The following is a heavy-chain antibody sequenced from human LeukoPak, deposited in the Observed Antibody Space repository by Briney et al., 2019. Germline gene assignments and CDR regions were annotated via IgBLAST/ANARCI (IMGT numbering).Heavy chain of an antibody. Sequence: ASVKVSCKASGYTFSNNGISWVRQAPGQGLERMGWISVYNSNTNSAQNLQRRVTVTTDTSTSTAYMELRSLRSDDTAVYYCARMCCHSASCYTLDYWGQGTLVTVSS. V-gene: IGHV1-18*01. CDR2: ISVYNSNT. J-gene: IGHJ4*02. CDR1: GYTFSNNG. CDR3: ARMCCHSASCYTLDY. D-gene: IGHD2-2*02.